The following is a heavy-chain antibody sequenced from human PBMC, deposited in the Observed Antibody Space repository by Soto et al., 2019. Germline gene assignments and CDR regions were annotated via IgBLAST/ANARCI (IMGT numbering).Heavy chain of an antibody. CDR1: GFTVSSNY. CDR2: IYSGGST. CDR3: ARGYCSGGSCYPNP. D-gene: IGHD2-15*01. V-gene: IGHV3-53*01. Sequence: EVQLVESGGGLIQPGGSLRLSCAASGFTVSSNYMSWVRQAPGKGLEWVSVIYSGGSTYYADSVKGRFTISIDNSKNTLYLQMNILRAEDTAVYYCARGYCSGGSCYPNPWGQGTLVTVSS. J-gene: IGHJ5*02.